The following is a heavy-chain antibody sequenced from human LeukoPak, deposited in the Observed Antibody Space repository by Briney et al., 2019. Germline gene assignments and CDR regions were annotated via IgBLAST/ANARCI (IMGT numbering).Heavy chain of an antibody. V-gene: IGHV4-39*01. D-gene: IGHD6-19*01. CDR3: ARHASGWYTD. CDR2: IYYSGST. Sequence: SETLSLTCAVSGGSISTSDYYWGWIRQPPGKGLEWIGSIYYSGSTYYNPFLKSRLTISGDTSKNQFSLKLSSVTTAVTAVYYCARHASGWYTDWGQGTLVTVSS. J-gene: IGHJ4*02. CDR1: GGSISTSDYY.